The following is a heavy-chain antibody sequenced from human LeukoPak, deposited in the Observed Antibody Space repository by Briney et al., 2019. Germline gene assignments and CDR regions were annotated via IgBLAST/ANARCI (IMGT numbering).Heavy chain of an antibody. CDR3: ASGYSGYDSVFDY. V-gene: IGHV4-61*02. Sequence: PSETLSLTCTVSGGSISSGSYYWSWIRQPAGKGLEWIGRIYTSGSTNYNPSLKSRVTISVDTSKNLFSLKLSSVTAADTAVYYCASGYSGYDSVFDYWGQGTLVTVSS. CDR2: IYTSGST. D-gene: IGHD5-12*01. CDR1: GGSISSGSYY. J-gene: IGHJ4*02.